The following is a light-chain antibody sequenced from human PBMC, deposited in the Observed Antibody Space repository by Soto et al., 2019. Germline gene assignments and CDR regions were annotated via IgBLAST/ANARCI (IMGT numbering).Light chain of an antibody. CDR1: RSDIGSYNL. Sequence: QSVVTQPASVSGSPGESITILCTGSRSDIGSYNLVSWYQQYPGKAPKLVIFEGHKRPSDISDRFSGSKSAYTASLTISGLQPDDEADYYCCSYAGADSAPYVLGTGTKLTVL. V-gene: IGLV2-23*01. CDR3: CSYAGADSAPYV. CDR2: EGH. J-gene: IGLJ1*01.